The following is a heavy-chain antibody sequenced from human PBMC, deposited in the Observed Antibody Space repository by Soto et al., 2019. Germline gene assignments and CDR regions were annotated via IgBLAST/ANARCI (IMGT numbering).Heavy chain of an antibody. CDR3: AKRGSGLYYFDY. V-gene: IGHV3-30*18. Sequence: QVQLVESGGGVVQPGRSLRLSCAASGFTFSSYGMHWVRQAPGKGLEWVAVISYDGSNKYYADSVKGRFTISRDNSKNPLYLQMNSLRAEDTAVYYCAKRGSGLYYFDYWGQGTLVTVSS. CDR2: ISYDGSNK. D-gene: IGHD6-19*01. CDR1: GFTFSSYG. J-gene: IGHJ4*02.